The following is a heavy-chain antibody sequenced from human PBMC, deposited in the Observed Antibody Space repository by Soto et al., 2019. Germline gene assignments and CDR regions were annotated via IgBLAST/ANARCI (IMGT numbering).Heavy chain of an antibody. Sequence: SETLSLTCAVSCDSVISNWWWGWVRHSPGKGVEWIADMLHSGNTNYSPSLESRVTLSVDKSKNQFSLKMNSMTAADTAVYFCVRSPGWYKTDSWGQGILVTISS. CDR2: MLHSGNT. V-gene: IGHV4-4*02. D-gene: IGHD6-19*01. CDR3: VRSPGWYKTDS. CDR1: CDSVISNWW. J-gene: IGHJ4*02.